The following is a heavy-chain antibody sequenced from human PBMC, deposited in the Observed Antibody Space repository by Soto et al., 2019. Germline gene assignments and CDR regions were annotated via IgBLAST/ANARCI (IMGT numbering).Heavy chain of an antibody. CDR2: ISYDGSDK. CDR1: GFPFTSYG. Sequence: QVQLVESGGGVVQPGRSLRLSCAASGFPFTSYGMHWVREGPDKGLEWVAIISYDGSDKYYADSVKGRFTISRDNSKNNLYPHLNRLRTEDTALYYCVGGQYYFDYRGQGTLVTVSS. D-gene: IGHD3-10*01. J-gene: IGHJ4*02. V-gene: IGHV3-30*03. CDR3: VGGQYYFDY.